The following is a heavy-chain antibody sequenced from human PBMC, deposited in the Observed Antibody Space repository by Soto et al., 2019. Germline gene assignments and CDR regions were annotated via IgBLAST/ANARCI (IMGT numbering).Heavy chain of an antibody. Sequence: EVQLVESGGGLVQPGGSLRLSCAASGFTFSSYRMNWVRQAPGKGLEWVSYISSSSSTIYYADSVKGRFTISRDNAKNSLYLQMNSLRAEDTAVYYCAREGEPADNWFDPWGQGTLVTVSS. CDR3: AREGEPADNWFDP. D-gene: IGHD2-15*01. CDR1: GFTFSSYR. J-gene: IGHJ5*02. CDR2: ISSSSSTI. V-gene: IGHV3-48*01.